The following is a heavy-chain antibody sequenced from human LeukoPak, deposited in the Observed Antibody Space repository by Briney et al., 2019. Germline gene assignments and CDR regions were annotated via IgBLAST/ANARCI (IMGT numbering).Heavy chain of an antibody. D-gene: IGHD5-18*01. Sequence: PSQTLSLTCTVSGGSITSGSYYWSWIRHPAGKGLEWIGRIYTSGSTNYNPSLKSRVTISVDTSKNQFSLKLSSVTAADTAVYYCARATAKYYHYYGMDVWGQGTTVTVSS. J-gene: IGHJ6*02. V-gene: IGHV4-61*02. CDR1: GGSITSGSYY. CDR2: IYTSGST. CDR3: ARATAKYYHYYGMDV.